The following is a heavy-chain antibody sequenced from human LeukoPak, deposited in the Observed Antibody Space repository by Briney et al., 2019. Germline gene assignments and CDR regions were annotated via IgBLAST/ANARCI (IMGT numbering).Heavy chain of an antibody. Sequence: GGSLRLSFAASGFTFSSYWMNWVRQAPGKGLVWVSRIKPDGSSMSYADSVQGRFTISRDNAKNTLYLQMNSLRAEDTAVYYCATLYGGSTDYWGQGTLVTVSS. CDR3: ATLYGGSTDY. CDR2: IKPDGSSM. J-gene: IGHJ4*02. V-gene: IGHV3-74*01. CDR1: GFTFSSYW. D-gene: IGHD5-12*01.